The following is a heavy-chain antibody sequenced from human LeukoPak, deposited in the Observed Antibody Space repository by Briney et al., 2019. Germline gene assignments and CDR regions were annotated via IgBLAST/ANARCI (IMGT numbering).Heavy chain of an antibody. J-gene: IGHJ4*02. CDR2: ISSSSSYI. V-gene: IGHV3-21*01. CDR1: GFTFSSYS. D-gene: IGHD2-15*01. Sequence: GGSLRLSCAASGFTFSSYSMNWVRQAPGKGLEWVSSISSSSSYIYYADSVKGRFTISRDNAKNSLYLQMNSLRAEDTAVYYGARGMVVAATGFDYWGQGTLVTVSS. CDR3: ARGMVVAATGFDY.